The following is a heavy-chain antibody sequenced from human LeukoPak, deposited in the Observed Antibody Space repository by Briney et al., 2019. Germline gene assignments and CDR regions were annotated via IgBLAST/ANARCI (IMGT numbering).Heavy chain of an antibody. Sequence: GGSLRLSCAASGSTFSSYAMHWVRQAPGKGLEWVTIISYDGTNKYYADSVKGRFTISRDNSKNTLYLQMNSLRAEDTAVYYCAILTVTTAYWGQGTLVTVSS. D-gene: IGHD4-17*01. J-gene: IGHJ4*02. CDR3: AILTVTTAY. V-gene: IGHV3-30*04. CDR1: GSTFSSYA. CDR2: ISYDGTNK.